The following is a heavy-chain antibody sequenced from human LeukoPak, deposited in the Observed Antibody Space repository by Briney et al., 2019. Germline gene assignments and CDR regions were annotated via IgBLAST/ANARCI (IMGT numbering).Heavy chain of an antibody. J-gene: IGHJ4*02. Sequence: SETLSLTCAVYGGSFSGYYWSWIRQPPGKGLEWIGEINHSGSTNYNPSLKSRVTISVDTSKNQFSLKLSSVTAADTAVYYCARGDYSNSSMDYWGQGTLVTVSS. CDR2: INHSGST. CDR1: GGSFSGYY. CDR3: ARGDYSNSSMDY. V-gene: IGHV4-34*01. D-gene: IGHD4-4*01.